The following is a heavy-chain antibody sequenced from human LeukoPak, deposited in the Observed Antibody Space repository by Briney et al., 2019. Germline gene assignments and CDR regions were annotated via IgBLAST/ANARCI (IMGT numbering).Heavy chain of an antibody. J-gene: IGHJ4*02. V-gene: IGHV3-48*01. CDR1: GFTFSDYS. Sequence: PGGSLRLSCAASGFTFSDYSMNWVRQAPGKGLEWISYIGIDSGNTNYADSVKGRFTISGDKAKNSLYLQMNSLRVEDTAVSYCARDYKYAFDNWGQGTLVTVSS. CDR2: IGIDSGNT. D-gene: IGHD5-24*01. CDR3: ARDYKYAFDN.